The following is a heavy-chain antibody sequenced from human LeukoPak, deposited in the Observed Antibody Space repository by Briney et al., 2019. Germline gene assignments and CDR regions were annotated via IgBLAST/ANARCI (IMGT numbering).Heavy chain of an antibody. CDR3: ARNENSGWGYFDY. V-gene: IGHV3-23*01. D-gene: IGHD5-12*01. Sequence: GGSLRLSCAASGFTFSSYAMSWVRQAPGKGLEWVSAISGSGGSTYYADSVKGRFTISRDNSKNALYLQMNSLRAEDTAVYYCARNENSGWGYFDYWGQGTLVTVSS. CDR1: GFTFSSYA. J-gene: IGHJ4*02. CDR2: ISGSGGST.